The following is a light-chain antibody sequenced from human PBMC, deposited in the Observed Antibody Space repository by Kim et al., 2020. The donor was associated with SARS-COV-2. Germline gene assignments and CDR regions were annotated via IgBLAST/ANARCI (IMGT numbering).Light chain of an antibody. Sequence: GQSVTISCTGTSSDVGGYNYVSWYQQHPGKAPQLMIYEVSKRPSGVSDRFSGSKSGNTASLTVSGLQAEDEADYYCSSYAGSNPVVFGGGTQLTVL. J-gene: IGLJ2*01. V-gene: IGLV2-8*01. CDR3: SSYAGSNPVV. CDR2: EVS. CDR1: SSDVGGYNY.